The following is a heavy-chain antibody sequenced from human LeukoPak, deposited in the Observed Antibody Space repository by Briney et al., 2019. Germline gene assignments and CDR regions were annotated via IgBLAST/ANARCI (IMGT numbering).Heavy chain of an antibody. V-gene: IGHV3-48*01. J-gene: IGHJ4*02. CDR1: GFTFSSYN. Sequence: GGSLRLSCAASGFTFSSYNMNWVRQAPGKGLEWVSYISSSGSTIYYADSVKGRFTISRDNAKNSLYLQLNSLRPEDTAVYYCARVAINDYGDYFDYWGQGTLVTVSS. CDR2: ISSSGSTI. CDR3: ARVAINDYGDYFDY. D-gene: IGHD4-17*01.